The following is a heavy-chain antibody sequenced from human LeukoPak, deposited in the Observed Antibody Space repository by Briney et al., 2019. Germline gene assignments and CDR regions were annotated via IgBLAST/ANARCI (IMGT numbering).Heavy chain of an antibody. CDR3: ASTDYGGNDGDDY. Sequence: PSETLSLTCTVSGGSISSGGYYWSWIRQPPGKGLEWIGYIYHSGSTYYNPSLKSRVTISVDRSKNQFSLKLSSVTAADTAVYYCASTDYGGNDGDDYWGQGTLVTVSS. V-gene: IGHV4-30-2*01. D-gene: IGHD4-23*01. CDR1: GGSISSGGYY. CDR2: IYHSGST. J-gene: IGHJ4*02.